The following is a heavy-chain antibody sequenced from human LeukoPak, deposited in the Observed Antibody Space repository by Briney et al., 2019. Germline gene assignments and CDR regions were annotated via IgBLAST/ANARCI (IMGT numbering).Heavy chain of an antibody. Sequence: GGSLRLSCAASGFTFSSYWMHWVRQAPGKGLVWVSRINSDGSSTSYADSVRGRFTISRDNAKNTLYLQMNSLRAEDTAVYYCARDQGGGVLDIWGQGTMVTVSS. CDR3: ARDQGGGVLDI. J-gene: IGHJ3*02. CDR2: INSDGSST. CDR1: GFTFSSYW. V-gene: IGHV3-74*01. D-gene: IGHD3-16*01.